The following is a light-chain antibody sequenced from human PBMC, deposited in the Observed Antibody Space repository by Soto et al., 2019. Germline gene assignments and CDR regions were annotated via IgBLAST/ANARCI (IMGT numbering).Light chain of an antibody. J-gene: IGLJ3*02. CDR3: SSYTSTATRV. Sequence: QSVLTQPASVSGSPGQSITISCTGTSSDVGSYNYVSWYQQHPGKAPKLMIYEVSNRPSGVSDRFSGSKSGNTASLTISGLQAEDEADYYCSSYTSTATRVFGGGTTLTVL. V-gene: IGLV2-14*01. CDR1: SSDVGSYNY. CDR2: EVS.